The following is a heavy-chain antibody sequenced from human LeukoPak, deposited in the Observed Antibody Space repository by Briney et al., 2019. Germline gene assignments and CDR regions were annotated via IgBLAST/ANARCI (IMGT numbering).Heavy chain of an antibody. Sequence: ASVKVSCKASGYTFTSYYMHWVRQAPGQGLEWMGIINPSGGSTSCAQKFQGRVTMTRDTSTSTVYMELSSLRPEDTAVYYCARWLWSSGWPDAFDIWGQGTMVTVSS. D-gene: IGHD6-19*01. CDR2: INPSGGST. V-gene: IGHV1-46*01. J-gene: IGHJ3*02. CDR1: GYTFTSYY. CDR3: ARWLWSSGWPDAFDI.